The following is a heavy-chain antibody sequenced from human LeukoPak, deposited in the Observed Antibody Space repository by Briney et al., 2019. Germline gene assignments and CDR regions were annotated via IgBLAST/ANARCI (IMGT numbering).Heavy chain of an antibody. D-gene: IGHD3-22*01. J-gene: IGHJ4*02. V-gene: IGHV1-8*03. Sequence: ASVKVSCKASGYTFTSYDINWVRQATGQGLEWMGWMNPNSGNTGYAQKFQGRVTITRNTSISTAYMELSSLRSEDTAVYYCARGQCYYDSSGYRFDYWGQGTLVTVSS. CDR3: ARGQCYYDSSGYRFDY. CDR2: MNPNSGNT. CDR1: GYTFTSYD.